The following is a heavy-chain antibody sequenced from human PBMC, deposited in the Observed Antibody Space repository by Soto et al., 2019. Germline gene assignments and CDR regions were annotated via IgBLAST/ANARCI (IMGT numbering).Heavy chain of an antibody. D-gene: IGHD1-1*01. CDR2: ISGSGGST. CDR3: AKDQGNGTYYYYGMDV. V-gene: IGHV3-23*01. Sequence: GGSLRLSCAASGFTFSSYAMSWVRQAPGKGLEWVSAISGSGGSTYCADSVKGRFTISRDNSKNTLYLQMNSLRAEDTAVYYCAKDQGNGTYYYYGMDVWGQGTKVTVSS. J-gene: IGHJ6*02. CDR1: GFTFSSYA.